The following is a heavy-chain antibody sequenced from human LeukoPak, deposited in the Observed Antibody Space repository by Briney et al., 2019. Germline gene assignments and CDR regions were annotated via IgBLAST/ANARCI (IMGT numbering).Heavy chain of an antibody. V-gene: IGHV4-59*01. J-gene: IGHJ1*01. D-gene: IGHD6-6*01. CDR2: IYHSGST. Sequence: SETRSLTCTVSGGSISTYYWNWIRQPPGKGLEWIGYIYHSGSTNYNPSLQSRVTISVPTSKNQFSLNLNSVTAADTAVYYCARGGAARLHFQNWGQGTLVTVSS. CDR3: ARGGAARLHFQN. CDR1: GGSISTYY.